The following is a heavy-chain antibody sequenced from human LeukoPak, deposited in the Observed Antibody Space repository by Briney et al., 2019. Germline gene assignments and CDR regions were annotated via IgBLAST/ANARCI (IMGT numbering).Heavy chain of an antibody. CDR1: GYTFTSYG. V-gene: IGHV1-2*02. Sequence: EASVKVSCKASGYTFTSYGISWVRQAPGQGLEWMGWINPNSGGTNYAQKFQGRVTMTRDTPISTAYMELSRLRSDDTAVYYCARDPPYSSGWYRVDYWGQGTLVTVSS. CDR2: INPNSGGT. CDR3: ARDPPYSSGWYRVDY. D-gene: IGHD6-19*01. J-gene: IGHJ4*02.